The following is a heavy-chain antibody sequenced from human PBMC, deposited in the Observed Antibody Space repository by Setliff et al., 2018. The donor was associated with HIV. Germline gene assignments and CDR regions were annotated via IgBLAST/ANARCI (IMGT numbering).Heavy chain of an antibody. CDR2: IYPGDSET. CDR1: GYSFTSFW. CDR3: ARHFSVAGDAFDI. V-gene: IGHV5-51*01. D-gene: IGHD6-19*01. J-gene: IGHJ3*02. Sequence: GESLKISCKGSGYSFTSFWIGWVRQMPGKGLEWMGIIYPGDSETRYSPSFQGLVTISADKSISTAYLQWSSLKAPDTAMYYCARHFSVAGDAFDIWGQGTMVTVSS.